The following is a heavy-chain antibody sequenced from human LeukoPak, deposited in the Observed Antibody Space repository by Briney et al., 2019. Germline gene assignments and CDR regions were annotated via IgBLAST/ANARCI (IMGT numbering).Heavy chain of an antibody. J-gene: IGHJ4*02. CDR3: AREMRDSSGYYHFDY. Sequence: SETLSLTCTVSGGSISSYYWSWIRQPPGKGLEWIGYIYYSGSTNYNPSLKSRVTISVDTSKNQFSLKLSSATAADTAVYYCAREMRDSSGYYHFDYWGQGTLVTVSS. CDR1: GGSISSYY. D-gene: IGHD3-22*01. V-gene: IGHV4-59*01. CDR2: IYYSGST.